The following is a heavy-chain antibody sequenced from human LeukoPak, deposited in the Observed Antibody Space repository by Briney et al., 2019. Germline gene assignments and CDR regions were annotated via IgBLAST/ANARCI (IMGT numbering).Heavy chain of an antibody. CDR3: ARDRGRIFSGGDFDY. D-gene: IGHD2-15*01. Sequence: ASVKVSCKTSYYTFTSYGISWVRHAPGQGLEWMGWISTENGNTKYAQKFQGRVIMTTDTSTSTAHMELRSLRSDDTAVYYCARDRGRIFSGGDFDYWGQGTLVTVSS. CDR1: YYTFTSYG. J-gene: IGHJ4*01. CDR2: ISTENGNT. V-gene: IGHV1-18*01.